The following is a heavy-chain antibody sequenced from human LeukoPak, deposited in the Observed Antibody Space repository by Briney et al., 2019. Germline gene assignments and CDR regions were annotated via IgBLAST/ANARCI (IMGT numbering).Heavy chain of an antibody. V-gene: IGHV1-18*01. Sequence: ASVKVSCKASGYTFTSYGIHWVRQAPGQGLEWMGLISAYNGNTNYAQKLQGRVTMTTDTPTNTAYMELRSLRSNDTAVYYCARSPGYYYYYMDVWGKGTTVTVSS. CDR3: ARSPGYYYYYMDV. CDR2: ISAYNGNT. CDR1: GYTFTSYG. J-gene: IGHJ6*03.